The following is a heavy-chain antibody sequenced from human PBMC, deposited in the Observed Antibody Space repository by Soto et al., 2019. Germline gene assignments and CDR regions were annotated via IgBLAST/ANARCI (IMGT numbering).Heavy chain of an antibody. CDR3: ARVSSSIVVVPDYGMDV. V-gene: IGHV1-18*04. J-gene: IGHJ6*02. CDR2: ISGKNGNT. D-gene: IGHD2-15*01. Sequence: ASVKVSCKASGYTFTGYYMHWVRQAPGQGLEWMGWISGKNGNTKYAQEVQGRVTLTTDTSTSTAYMELRSLRSDDTAVYYCARVSSSIVVVPDYGMDVWGQGTTVTVSS. CDR1: GYTFTGYY.